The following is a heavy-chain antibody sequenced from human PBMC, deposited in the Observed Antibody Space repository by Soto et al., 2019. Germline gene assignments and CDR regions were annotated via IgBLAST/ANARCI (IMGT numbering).Heavy chain of an antibody. CDR1: GGSISSSNW. CDR2: IYHTGST. J-gene: IGHJ4*02. V-gene: IGHV4-4*02. D-gene: IGHD3-9*01. CDR3: ARSGVVTGSPYFDY. Sequence: SETLSLSCAVSGGSISSSNWWSWVRQPPGKGLEWIGEIYHTGSTNYNPSLKSRVTISVDKSKNQFSLKLSSVTAADTAVYYCARSGVVTGSPYFDYWGQGTLVTVS.